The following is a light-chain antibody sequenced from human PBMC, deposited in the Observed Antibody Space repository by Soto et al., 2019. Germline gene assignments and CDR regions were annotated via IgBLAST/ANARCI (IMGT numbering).Light chain of an antibody. Sequence: QSVLTQPRSVSGSPGQSVTISCTGTSSDVGSYNYVSWYQQYPGKAPKLMIYDVTKRPSGVPDRFSGSKSGNTASLTISGLQAEDEADYYCCSYAGSPYVFGAGTKLTVL. CDR2: DVT. V-gene: IGLV2-11*01. J-gene: IGLJ1*01. CDR1: SSDVGSYNY. CDR3: CSYAGSPYV.